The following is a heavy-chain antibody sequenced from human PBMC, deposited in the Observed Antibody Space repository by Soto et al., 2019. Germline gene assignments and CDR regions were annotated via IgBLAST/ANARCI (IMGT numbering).Heavy chain of an antibody. D-gene: IGHD3-16*01. J-gene: IGHJ3*02. CDR3: VRGDVFDI. CDR2: IYSAGST. CDR1: GGSISGYF. Sequence: QLQLQESGPGLVKPSETLSLICTVSGGSISGYFWSWVRQPAGKGLECIGRIYSAGSTNYNPSLKSRVTMSVDTSQNQFSLKLTSVTAADTAMYYCVRGDVFDIWGRGTMVTVSS. V-gene: IGHV4-4*07.